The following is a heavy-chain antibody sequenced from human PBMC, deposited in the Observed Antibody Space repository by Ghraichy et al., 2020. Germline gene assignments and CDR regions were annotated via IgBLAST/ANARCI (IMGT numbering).Heavy chain of an antibody. J-gene: IGHJ5*02. V-gene: IGHV4-61*01. CDR3: VRDFHTTGYLNWLDP. Sequence: ESLNISCSVSGGSVSSGSYYWTWIRQPPGKGLEWIGDIYYSGSTNYNPSLKSRVTISVDSSKNQFYLQLTSVTAADTAVYYCVRDFHTTGYLNWLDPWGQGTLVTVSS. D-gene: IGHD5-12*01. CDR1: GGSVSSGSYY. CDR2: IYYSGST.